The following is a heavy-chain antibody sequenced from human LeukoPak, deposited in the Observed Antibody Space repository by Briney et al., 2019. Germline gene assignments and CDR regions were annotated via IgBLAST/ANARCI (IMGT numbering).Heavy chain of an antibody. V-gene: IGHV3-7*01. J-gene: IGHJ6*03. CDR3: ARHNRVLGYYYMDV. CDR2: IKQDGSEK. D-gene: IGHD1-14*01. Sequence: GGSLRLSCAASGFTFNNYAMSWVRQAPGKGLEWVANIKQDGSEKYYVDSVKGRFTISRDNAKNSLYLQMNSLRAEDTAVYYCARHNRVLGYYYMDVWGKGTTGTISS. CDR1: GFTFNNYA.